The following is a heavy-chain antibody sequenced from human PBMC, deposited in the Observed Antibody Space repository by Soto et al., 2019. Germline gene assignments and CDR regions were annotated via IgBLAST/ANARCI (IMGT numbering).Heavy chain of an antibody. CDR1: GGTFSSYA. CDR2: IIPIFGTA. D-gene: IGHD6-13*01. J-gene: IGHJ3*02. CDR3: ARASGIAAAGTPTGAFDI. V-gene: IGHV1-69*06. Sequence: SVKVSCKASGGTFSSYAISWVRQAPGQGLEWMGGIIPIFGTANYAQKFQGRVTITADKSTSTAYMELSSLRSEDTAVYYCARASGIAAAGTPTGAFDIWGQGTMVTVSS.